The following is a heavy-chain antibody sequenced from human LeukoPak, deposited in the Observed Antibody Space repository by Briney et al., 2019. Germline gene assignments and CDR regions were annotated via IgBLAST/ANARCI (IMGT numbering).Heavy chain of an antibody. CDR1: GGSISSYY. J-gene: IGHJ4*02. CDR2: IYYSGST. V-gene: IGHV4-59*01. Sequence: SESLSLTCTVSGGSISSYYWSWIRQPPGKGLEWIGYIYYSGSTNYNPSLRSRATISVDTSKNQFSLKLSSVTAADTAVYYCARMASSSWYLYYFDYWGQGTLVTVSS. D-gene: IGHD6-13*01. CDR3: ARMASSSWYLYYFDY.